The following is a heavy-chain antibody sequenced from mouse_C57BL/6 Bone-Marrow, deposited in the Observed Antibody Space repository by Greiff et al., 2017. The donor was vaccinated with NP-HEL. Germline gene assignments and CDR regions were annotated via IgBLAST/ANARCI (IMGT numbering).Heavy chain of an antibody. Sequence: QVHVKQSGAELARPGASVKLSCKASGYTFTSYGISWVKQRTGQGLEWIGEIYPRSGNTYYNEKFKGKATLTADKSSSTAYMELRSLTSEDSAVYFCARSLDSSGYVWFAYWGQGTLVTVSA. J-gene: IGHJ3*01. CDR1: GYTFTSYG. CDR2: IYPRSGNT. D-gene: IGHD3-2*02. V-gene: IGHV1-81*01. CDR3: ARSLDSSGYVWFAY.